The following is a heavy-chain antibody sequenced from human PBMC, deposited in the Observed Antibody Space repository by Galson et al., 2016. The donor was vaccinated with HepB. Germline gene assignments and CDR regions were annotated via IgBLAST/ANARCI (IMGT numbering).Heavy chain of an antibody. Sequence: SLRLSCAASGFTFRSYGMHWVRQAPGKGLEWVAVISHDGANKYYADSVEGRFTISRDNSKNTQYLQMISLRAEDTAVYYCAKDLRGYNYGTMDYWGQGTLVIVSS. J-gene: IGHJ4*02. CDR2: ISHDGANK. CDR1: GFTFRSYG. CDR3: AKDLRGYNYGTMDY. V-gene: IGHV3-30*18. D-gene: IGHD5-18*01.